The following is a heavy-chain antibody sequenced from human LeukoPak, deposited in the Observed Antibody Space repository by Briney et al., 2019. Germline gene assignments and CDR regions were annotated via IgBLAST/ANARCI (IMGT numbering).Heavy chain of an antibody. Sequence: GGSLRLSCAASGFTFSSYSMNWVRQAPGKGLEWVSSISSSSSYIYYADSVKGRFTISRDNAKNSLYLQMNSLRAEDTAVYYCARHGDYYYGMGVWGQGTTVTVSS. D-gene: IGHD3-10*01. CDR2: ISSSSSYI. J-gene: IGHJ6*02. CDR1: GFTFSSYS. CDR3: ARHGDYYYGMGV. V-gene: IGHV3-21*01.